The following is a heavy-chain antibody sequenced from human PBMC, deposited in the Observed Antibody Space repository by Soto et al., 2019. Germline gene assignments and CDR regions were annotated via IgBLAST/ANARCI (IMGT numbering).Heavy chain of an antibody. CDR2: ISAYDGNT. J-gene: IGHJ3*02. CDR1: GYTFTSYG. V-gene: IGHV1-18*01. CDR3: ARFTGTDYDFWSVRPGDALYI. D-gene: IGHD3-3*01. Sequence: ASVKVSCKASGYTFTSYGISWVRQAPVQGLEWMGWISAYDGNTNYAQKLQGRVTMTTDTSTSTASMERRSLRSDDTAGYYCARFTGTDYDFWSVRPGDALYIWG.